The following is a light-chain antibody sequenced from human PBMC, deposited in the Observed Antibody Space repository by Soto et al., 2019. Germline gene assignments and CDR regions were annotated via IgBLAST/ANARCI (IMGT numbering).Light chain of an antibody. CDR3: QTWGTGIRV. V-gene: IGLV4-69*01. CDR1: SGHSSYA. Sequence: QAVVTQSPSASASLGASVKLTCTLSSGHSSYAVAWHQQQPEKGPRYLMKLNSDGSHSKGDGIPDRFSGSSSGTKRYLIISSLQSEDEADYYCQTWGTGIRVFGGGTKLAVL. J-gene: IGLJ3*02. CDR2: LNSDGSH.